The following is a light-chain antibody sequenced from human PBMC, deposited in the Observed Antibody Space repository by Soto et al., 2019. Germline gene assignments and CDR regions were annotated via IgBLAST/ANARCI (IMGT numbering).Light chain of an antibody. CDR3: QQRSNWPRT. CDR2: GAS. Sequence: IGMKLSPATLSVSQGERANLSRSASQSVSSNLAWYQQKPGQAPRLLIYGASTRATGIPARFSGSGSGTDFTLTISSLEPEDFAAYYCQQRSNWPRTFGQGTKVDIK. J-gene: IGKJ1*01. CDR1: QSVSSN. V-gene: IGKV3-15*01.